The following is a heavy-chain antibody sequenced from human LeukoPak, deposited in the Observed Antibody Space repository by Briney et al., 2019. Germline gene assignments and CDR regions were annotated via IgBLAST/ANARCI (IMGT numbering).Heavy chain of an antibody. V-gene: IGHV3-21*01. D-gene: IGHD6-13*01. CDR1: GFTFSRNS. CDR2: ISSSGDYK. Sequence: GGSLRLSCAASGFTFSRNSMHWVRQAPGKGLEWVSSISSSGDYKYYGDSMKGRVTISRDSAKNSVYLQMNSLRAEDTAVYYCASSRVSGPYYFDYWGQGTLVTVSS. CDR3: ASSRVSGPYYFDY. J-gene: IGHJ4*02.